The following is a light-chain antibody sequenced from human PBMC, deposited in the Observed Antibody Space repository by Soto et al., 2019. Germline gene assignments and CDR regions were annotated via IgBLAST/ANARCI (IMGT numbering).Light chain of an antibody. V-gene: IGKV3-20*01. CDR1: QSVGRNY. CDR2: GAS. J-gene: IGKJ4*01. CDR3: QQYASSPLT. Sequence: ELVLPQSPGTLSLSPGERATLSCRASQSVGRNYLAWYQQKPGQAPRLLIYGASSRATGIPDRFSGSGSGTDFTLTISRLEPEDFAVYYCQQYASSPLTFGGGTEVEIK.